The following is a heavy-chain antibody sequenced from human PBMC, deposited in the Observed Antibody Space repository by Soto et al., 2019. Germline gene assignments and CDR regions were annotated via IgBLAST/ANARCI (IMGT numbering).Heavy chain of an antibody. CDR1: GGSFSGYY. CDR2: INHSGST. D-gene: IGHD1-26*01. V-gene: IGHV4-34*01. CDR3: ARGHSGSYFGAFDI. J-gene: IGHJ3*02. Sequence: QVQLQQWGAGLLKPSETLSLTCAVYGGSFSGYYWSWIRQPPGKGLEWIGEINHSGSTNYNPSLKIRVTIAVDTSKNQFSLKLSSVTASDTAVYYCARGHSGSYFGAFDIWGQGTMVTVSS.